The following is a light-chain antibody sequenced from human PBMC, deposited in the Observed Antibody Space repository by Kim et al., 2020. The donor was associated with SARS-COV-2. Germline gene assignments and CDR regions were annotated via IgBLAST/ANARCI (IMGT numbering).Light chain of an antibody. V-gene: IGKV1-5*01. CDR1: QSVSGW. J-gene: IGKJ1*01. CDR3: QQYNSYSPRT. Sequence: DIQMTQSPSTLSASVGDRVSITCRASQSVSGWLAWYQQKPGRAPKVLIYDAFTLESGVPSRFSGSGSGTEFTLTISSLQPDDFATYYCQQYNSYSPRTFGQGTKV. CDR2: DAF.